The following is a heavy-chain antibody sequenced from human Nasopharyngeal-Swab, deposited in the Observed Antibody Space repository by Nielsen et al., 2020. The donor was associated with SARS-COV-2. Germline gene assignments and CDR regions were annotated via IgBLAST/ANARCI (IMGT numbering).Heavy chain of an antibody. V-gene: IGHV3-9*01. CDR3: AKDPNNGELLPGWFDP. CDR1: GFTFDDYA. Sequence: SLKISCAATGFTFDDYAMHWVRQDPGKGLEWVSGISWNSGSIGYADSVKGRFTISRDNAKNALYLQMNSLRAEDTALYYCAKDPNNGELLPGWFDPWGQGTLVTVSS. J-gene: IGHJ5*02. CDR2: ISWNSGSI. D-gene: IGHD3-10*01.